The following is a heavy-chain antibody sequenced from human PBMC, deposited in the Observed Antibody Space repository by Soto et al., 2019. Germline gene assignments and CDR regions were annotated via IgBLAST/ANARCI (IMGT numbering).Heavy chain of an antibody. CDR3: ARDGPYYYDSSGYYLFDY. J-gene: IGHJ4*02. CDR2: ISYDGSNK. V-gene: IGHV3-30-3*01. CDR1: GFTFSSYA. D-gene: IGHD3-22*01. Sequence: PGVSLRLSCAASGFTFSSYAMHWVRQAPGKGLEWVAVISYDGSNKYYADSVKGRFTISRDNSKNTLYLQMNSLRAEDTAVYYCARDGPYYYDSSGYYLFDYWGQGSLVTVSS.